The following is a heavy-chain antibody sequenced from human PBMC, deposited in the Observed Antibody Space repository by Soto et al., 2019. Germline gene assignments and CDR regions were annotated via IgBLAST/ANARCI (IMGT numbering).Heavy chain of an antibody. CDR2: ISGSGGST. CDR3: AAFTHSYGHFDY. Sequence: PGGSLRLSCAASGFTFSSYAMSWVRQAPGKGLEWVSAISGSGGSTYYADSVKGRFTISRDNSKNTLYLQMNSLRAEDTAVYYCAAFTHSYGHFDYWGQGTLVTVSS. V-gene: IGHV3-23*01. CDR1: GFTFSSYA. D-gene: IGHD5-18*01. J-gene: IGHJ4*02.